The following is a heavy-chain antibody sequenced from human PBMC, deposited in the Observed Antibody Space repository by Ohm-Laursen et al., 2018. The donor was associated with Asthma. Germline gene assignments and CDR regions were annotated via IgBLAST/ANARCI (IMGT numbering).Heavy chain of an antibody. Sequence: GTLSLTCTVSGGSISSYYWNWIRQPPGKGLEWIGYIYYSGSTSYNPSLKSRVTISVDTSKNQFSLKLSSVTAADTAVYYCARLVGYCSSSSCQDYWGQGTLVTVSS. CDR2: IYYSGST. D-gene: IGHD2-2*01. CDR1: GGSISSYY. V-gene: IGHV4-59*01. J-gene: IGHJ4*02. CDR3: ARLVGYCSSSSCQDY.